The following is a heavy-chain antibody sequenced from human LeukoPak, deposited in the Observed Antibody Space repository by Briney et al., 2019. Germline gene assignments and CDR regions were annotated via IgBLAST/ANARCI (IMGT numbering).Heavy chain of an antibody. Sequence: GGSLRLSREDSGFTFRSYEMNWVRQAPGKGLEWIAYLSSSGSAFSYADSVKGRFTISRDNAKNSLYLQMNSLRAEDTAVYYCASSPEYCSGGSCPYYYYYYMDVWGKGTTVTVSS. D-gene: IGHD2-15*01. CDR1: GFTFRSYE. CDR2: LSSSGSAF. CDR3: ASSPEYCSGGSCPYYYYYYMDV. V-gene: IGHV3-48*03. J-gene: IGHJ6*03.